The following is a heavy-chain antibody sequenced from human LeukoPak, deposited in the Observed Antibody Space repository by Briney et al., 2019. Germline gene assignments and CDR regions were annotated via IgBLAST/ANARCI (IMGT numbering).Heavy chain of an antibody. CDR2: IYTTGSTDST. CDR1: GGSISSSY. D-gene: IGHD3-10*01. V-gene: IGHV4-4*07. CDR3: AGFGAGSYY. J-gene: IGHJ4*02. Sequence: PPETLSLTCTVFGGSISSSYCSWIRQPAGKGLGWIGRIYTTGSTDSTDFNPSLKSRVTMSVDTSKNQFSLKLGSVTAADTAVYYCAGFGAGSYYWGQGTLVTVSS.